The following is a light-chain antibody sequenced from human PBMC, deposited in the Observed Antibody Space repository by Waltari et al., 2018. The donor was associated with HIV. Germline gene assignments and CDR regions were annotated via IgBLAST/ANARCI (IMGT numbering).Light chain of an antibody. CDR2: DTS. CDR1: TGAVTSGHY. V-gene: IGLV7-46*01. CDR3: LLSYSGARPV. J-gene: IGLJ7*01. Sequence: QAVVTQEPSLTVSPGGTVTLTCGSSTGAVTSGHYPYWFQQKPGQAPRTLLYDTSNKHAWTPARFSGSLLGGKAALTLSGAQPEDEAEYYCLLSYSGARPVLGGGTQLTVL.